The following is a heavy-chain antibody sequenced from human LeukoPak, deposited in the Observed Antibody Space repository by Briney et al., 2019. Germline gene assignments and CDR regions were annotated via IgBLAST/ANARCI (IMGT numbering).Heavy chain of an antibody. CDR3: ARDLSWGSYTS. Sequence: GGSLRLSCEASGFTLDNYNFNWVRQAPGKGLEWVASIRSYSSYIHYADSVKGRFTISRDDAKKSLYLQMNSLRAEDTVVYYCARDLSWGSYTSWGQGTLVTVSS. V-gene: IGHV3-21*04. CDR2: IRSYSSYI. D-gene: IGHD3-16*01. CDR1: GFTLDNYN. J-gene: IGHJ4*02.